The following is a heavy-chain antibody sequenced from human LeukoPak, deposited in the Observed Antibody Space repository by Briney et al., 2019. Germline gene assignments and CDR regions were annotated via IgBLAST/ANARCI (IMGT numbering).Heavy chain of an antibody. CDR1: GYTVTGFY. J-gene: IGHJ6*02. D-gene: IGHD3-9*01. Sequence: ASVKVACKGSGYTVTGFYMLWVRQAPGQGLEWMGWINPNTGVTDYAQKFQGRVSLTRDTSISTAYMELSRLTSDDTAIYYCTTSETGFYYGMDVWGQGTTVTVS. V-gene: IGHV1-2*02. CDR2: INPNTGVT. CDR3: TTSETGFYYGMDV.